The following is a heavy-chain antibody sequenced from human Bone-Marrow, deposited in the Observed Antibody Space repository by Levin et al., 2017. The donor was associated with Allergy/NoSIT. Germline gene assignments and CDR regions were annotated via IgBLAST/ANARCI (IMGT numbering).Heavy chain of an antibody. V-gene: IGHV1-69*13. Sequence: SVKVSCKASGGTFGSYPITWVRQAPGQGLEWMGGIISVFNTSTYAQKFQGRITITADESTSTAYMELNSLRSDDTAIYFCARRRGSGNFWYFDLWGRGTLVTVSS. CDR2: IISVFNTS. CDR1: GGTFGSYP. J-gene: IGHJ2*01. CDR3: ARRRGSGNFWYFDL. D-gene: IGHD3-10*01.